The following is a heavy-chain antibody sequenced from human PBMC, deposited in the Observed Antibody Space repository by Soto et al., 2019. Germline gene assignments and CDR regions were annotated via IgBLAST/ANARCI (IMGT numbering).Heavy chain of an antibody. Sequence: SETLSLTCTVSGGSISSSGNHWCWIRQPPGKGLEWIASIFYSGTTYYNPSLKSRVTISVDTFKNQFSLKVNSVTAADTAVYYCAHEMEWMLQIFNPWGQGILVTVSS. V-gene: IGHV4-39*01. CDR3: AHEMEWMLQIFNP. J-gene: IGHJ5*02. CDR1: GGSISSSGNH. CDR2: IFYSGTT. D-gene: IGHD3-3*01.